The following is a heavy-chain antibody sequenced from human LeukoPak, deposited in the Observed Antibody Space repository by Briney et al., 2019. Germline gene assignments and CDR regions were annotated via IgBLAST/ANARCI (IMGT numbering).Heavy chain of an antibody. V-gene: IGHV3-7*01. D-gene: IGHD2-21*01. CDR1: DGSFSGYY. J-gene: IGHJ6*03. CDR3: ARDSTDWRYYYYYMDV. CDR2: IKQDGSEK. Sequence: PSETLSLTCAVYDGSFSGYYWSWVRQAPGKGLEWVANIKQDGSEKYYVDSVKGRFTISRDNAKNSLYLQMNSLRAEDTAVYYCARDSTDWRYYYYYMDVWGKGTTVTVSS.